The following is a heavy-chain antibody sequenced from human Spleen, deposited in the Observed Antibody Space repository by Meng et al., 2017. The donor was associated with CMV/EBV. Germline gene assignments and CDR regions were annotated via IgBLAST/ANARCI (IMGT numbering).Heavy chain of an antibody. CDR2: VYHTGNT. D-gene: IGHD3/OR15-3a*01. Sequence: SETLSLTCAVSGGSIITTNWWSWVRQPPGKGLERIGEVYHTGNTNYNPSLKSRVTMSVDKSRNQFSMWLSSLTAADTAVYYCARWTDGSFDYWGQGTLVTVSS. V-gene: IGHV4-4*02. CDR1: GGSIITTNW. CDR3: ARWTDGSFDY. J-gene: IGHJ4*02.